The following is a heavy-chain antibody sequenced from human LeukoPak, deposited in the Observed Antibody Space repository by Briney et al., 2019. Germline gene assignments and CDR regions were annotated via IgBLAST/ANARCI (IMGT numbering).Heavy chain of an antibody. D-gene: IGHD2-8*01. J-gene: IGHJ4*02. CDR3: ATDPGYCTNGVCGGD. CDR2: FDPEDGET. V-gene: IGHV1-24*01. Sequence: GASVKVPCTVSGYTLTELSMHWVRQAPGKGLEWMGGFDPEDGETIYAQKFQGRVTMTEDTSTDTAYMELSSLRSEDTAVYYCATDPGYCTNGVCGGDWGQGTLVTVSS. CDR1: GYTLTELS.